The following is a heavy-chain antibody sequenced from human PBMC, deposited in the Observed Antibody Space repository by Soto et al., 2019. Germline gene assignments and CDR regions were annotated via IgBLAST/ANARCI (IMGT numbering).Heavy chain of an antibody. CDR2: IYYSGST. J-gene: IGHJ6*02. CDR1: GRSISRYY. D-gene: IGHD3-3*01. CDR3: ARCVFWSGYYAPFSVGYYGMDV. Sequence: PSETLSLTCTVPGRSISRYYWSWIRQPPGKGLEWIGYIYYSGSTNYNPSLKSRVTISVDTSKNQSSLKLSSVTPADTAVYYCARCVFWSGYYAPFSVGYYGMDVWGQGTTVTVSS. V-gene: IGHV4-59*01.